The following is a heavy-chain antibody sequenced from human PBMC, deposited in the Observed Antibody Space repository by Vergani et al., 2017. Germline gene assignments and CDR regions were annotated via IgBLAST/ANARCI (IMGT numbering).Heavy chain of an antibody. D-gene: IGHD3-16*01. CDR1: GFTFSSYW. CDR3: ARDGRLVNWFDP. CDR2: INSDGSST. Sequence: EVQLVESGGGLVQPGGSLRLSCAASGFTFSSYWMHWVHQAPGKGLVWVSRINSDGSSTSYADSVKGRFTISRDNAKNTLYLQMNSLRAEDTAVYYCARDGRLVNWFDPWGQGTLVTVSS. J-gene: IGHJ5*02. V-gene: IGHV3-74*01.